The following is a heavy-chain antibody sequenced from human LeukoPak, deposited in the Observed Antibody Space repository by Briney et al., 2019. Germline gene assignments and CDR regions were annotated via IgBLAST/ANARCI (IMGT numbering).Heavy chain of an antibody. D-gene: IGHD2-2*02. CDR1: GFTVSTNY. CDR3: ARDYCSSTSCYIPDY. J-gene: IGHJ4*02. V-gene: IGHV3-66*01. Sequence: GGSLRLSCAASGFTVSTNYLSWVRQAPGKGLEWVSIIYSGGGTYYADSVKGRFTISRDNSKNTLYLQMNSLRAEDTAVYYCARDYCSSTSCYIPDYWGQGTLVTVSS. CDR2: IYSGGGT.